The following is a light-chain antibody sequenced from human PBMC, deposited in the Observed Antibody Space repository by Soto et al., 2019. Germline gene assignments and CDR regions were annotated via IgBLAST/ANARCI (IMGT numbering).Light chain of an antibody. Sequence: QSALTQPASVSGSPGQSITIPSTGTSSDIGNYNAVSWYEEHPGKAPKLIIYEVTNRPSGVADRLSGSKSGNTASMTISGLQAEDEADYYCGSWTTYRSYVFATGTKVPVL. CDR2: EVT. CDR1: SSDIGNYNA. CDR3: GSWTTYRSYV. V-gene: IGLV2-14*01. J-gene: IGLJ1*01.